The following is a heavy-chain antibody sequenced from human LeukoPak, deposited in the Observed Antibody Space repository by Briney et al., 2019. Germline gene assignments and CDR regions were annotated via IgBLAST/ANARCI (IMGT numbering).Heavy chain of an antibody. V-gene: IGHV3-30*18. D-gene: IGHD1-26*01. CDR3: AKDNGWELLVPQH. CDR1: GFTFSSYS. CDR2: ISYDGSNK. J-gene: IGHJ1*01. Sequence: QSGGSLRLSCAASGFTFSSYSMHWVRQAPGKGLEWVAVISYDGSNKYYADSVKGRFTISRDNSKNTLYLQMNSLRAEDTAVYYCAKDNGWELLVPQHWGQGTLVTVSS.